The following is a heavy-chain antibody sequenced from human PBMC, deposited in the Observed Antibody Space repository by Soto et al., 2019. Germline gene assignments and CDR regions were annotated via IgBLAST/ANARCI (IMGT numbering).Heavy chain of an antibody. D-gene: IGHD6-13*01. CDR2: VYYSGNT. V-gene: IGHV4-31*03. CDR1: SGSISSGGYY. CDR3: ARGGSSSPYFDG. J-gene: IGHJ4*02. Sequence: QVQLQESGPGLVKPSQTLSLTCTVSSGSISSGGYYWSWIRQHPGKGLEWIGYVYYSGNTYYNPSLNSRVTISADTSKKQFSLKPSSVTAADTAVYYCARGGSSSPYFDGWGQGTLVTVSS.